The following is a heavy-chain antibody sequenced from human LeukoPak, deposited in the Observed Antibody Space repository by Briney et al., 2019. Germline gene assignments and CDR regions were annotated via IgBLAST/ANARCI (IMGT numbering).Heavy chain of an antibody. CDR1: GFTSTNSA. CDR3: VEGAYDYIEMGYFDS. CDR2: IISSSGST. Sequence: GGSLRLSCAAPGFTSTNSAMNWVRQAPGKGLEWVSIIISSSGSTDYADSVKGPFTISRDNSKNMVFLQMNSLRPEDRAIYYCVEGAYDYIEMGYFDSWGEGTLVMVSS. D-gene: IGHD5-12*01. V-gene: IGHV3-23*01. J-gene: IGHJ4*02.